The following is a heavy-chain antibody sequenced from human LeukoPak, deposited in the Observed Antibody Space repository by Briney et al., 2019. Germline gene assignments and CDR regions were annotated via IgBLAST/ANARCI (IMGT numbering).Heavy chain of an antibody. J-gene: IGHJ4*02. D-gene: IGHD3-16*01. V-gene: IGHV1-3*01. CDR2: INAGNGNT. CDR3: AKLATSDTGETY. Sequence: ASVKVSCKASGYIFTSYAMHWVRQAPEHRLEWMGWINAGNGNTKYSQKFQGRVTMTRDTSTSTVYMELRSLRSEDTAIYYCAKLATSDTGETYWGQGTLVTVSS. CDR1: GYIFTSYA.